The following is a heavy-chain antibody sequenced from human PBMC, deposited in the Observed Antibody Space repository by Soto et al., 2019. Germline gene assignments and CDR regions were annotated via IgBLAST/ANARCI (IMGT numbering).Heavy chain of an antibody. CDR2: ISYSGNT. Sequence: SETLSLTCTASGGSFSNTNYYWGWIRQPPETGLEWIGSISYSGNTYYNPSLKSRVTVSVDTSKNQFPLKLSTVTGADTAVYYCARHDSNQLRFRFWGQGTLVTVS. D-gene: IGHD2-2*01. CDR1: GGSFSNTNYY. CDR3: ARHDSNQLRFRF. V-gene: IGHV4-39*01. J-gene: IGHJ4*02.